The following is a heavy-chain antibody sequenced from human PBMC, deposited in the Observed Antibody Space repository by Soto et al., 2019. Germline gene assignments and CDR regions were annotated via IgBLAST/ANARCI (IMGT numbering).Heavy chain of an antibody. CDR2: IHSSGGSI. V-gene: IGHV3-11*01. J-gene: IGHJ4*02. CDR1: GFTFSDYF. Sequence: QVQLVESGGGLVKPGGSLRLSCAASGFTFSDYFMSWIRQAPGKGLEWVSYIHSSGGSIYYADSVKGRFTISRDNAKNSLYLQMNSLRAEDTAVYYCARGKEYQLIYDHHYFDYWGQGTLVTVSS. CDR3: ARGKEYQLIYDHHYFDY. D-gene: IGHD2-2*02.